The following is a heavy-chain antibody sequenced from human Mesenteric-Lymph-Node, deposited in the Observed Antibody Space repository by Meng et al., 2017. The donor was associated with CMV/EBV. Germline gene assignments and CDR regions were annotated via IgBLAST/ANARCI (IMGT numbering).Heavy chain of an antibody. D-gene: IGHD3-22*01. CDR3: ARDSDYYDSSDPTFDC. J-gene: IGHJ4*02. CDR1: GYTFTNYD. CDR2: MNPNSGST. V-gene: IGHV1-8*01. Sequence: ASVKVSCKASGYTFTNYDINWVRQATGQGLEWMGWMNPNSGSTGYAQKFQGRVTLTRNISISTAYVELSSLRSEDTALYYCARDSDYYDSSDPTFDCWGQGTQVTVSS.